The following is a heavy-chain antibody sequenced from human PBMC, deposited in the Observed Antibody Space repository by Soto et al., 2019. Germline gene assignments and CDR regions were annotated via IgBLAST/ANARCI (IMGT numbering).Heavy chain of an antibody. CDR3: ARLGGRGDSSGYYPYYYYYYGMDV. Sequence: SETLSLTCTVSGGSISSYYWSWIRQPPGKGLEWIGYIYYSGSTNYNPSLKSRATISVDTSKNQFSLKLSSVTAADTAVYYCARLGGRGDSSGYYPYYYYYYGMDVWGQGTTVTVSS. V-gene: IGHV4-59*01. D-gene: IGHD3-22*01. CDR1: GGSISSYY. J-gene: IGHJ6*02. CDR2: IYYSGST.